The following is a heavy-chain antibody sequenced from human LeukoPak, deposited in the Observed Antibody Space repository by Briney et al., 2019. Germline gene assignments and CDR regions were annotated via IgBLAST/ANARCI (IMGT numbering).Heavy chain of an antibody. CDR2: IRDSDGRT. D-gene: IGHD6-25*01. V-gene: IGHV3-23*01. Sequence: PGGSLRLSCAASGFTLSSYAMSWVRQTPGKGLECVSTIRDSDGRTYYADSVEGRFTISRDNSTNTPYLQMNSLRAGDTAIYYCAKSGNTETVDYWGQGTLVTVSS. CDR3: AKSGNTETVDY. CDR1: GFTLSSYA. J-gene: IGHJ4*02.